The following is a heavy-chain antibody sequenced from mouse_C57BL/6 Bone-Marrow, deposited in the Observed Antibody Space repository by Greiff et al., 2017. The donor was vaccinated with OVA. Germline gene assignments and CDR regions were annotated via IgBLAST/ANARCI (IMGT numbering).Heavy chain of an antibody. D-gene: IGHD2-10*01. V-gene: IGHV1-69*01. Sequence: VQLQQPGAELVMPGASVKLSCKASGYTFTSYWMHWVKQRPGQGLEWIGEIDPSDSYTNYNQKFKGKSTLTVDKSSSTAYMQLSSLTSEDSAVYYCATYYGNPYFDVWGTGTTVTVSS. CDR3: ATYYGNPYFDV. CDR1: GYTFTSYW. J-gene: IGHJ1*03. CDR2: IDPSDSYT.